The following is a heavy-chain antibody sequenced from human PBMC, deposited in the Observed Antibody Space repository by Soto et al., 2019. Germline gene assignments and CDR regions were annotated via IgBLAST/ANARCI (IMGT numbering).Heavy chain of an antibody. V-gene: IGHV3-23*01. Sequence: GGSLRLSCAASGFTFSSYAMSWVRQAPGRGLEWVSSISGSGGSTYYADSVKGRFTISRDNSKNTLYLQMNSLRAEDTAIYYCAKGLHSSSWSNNWFDPWGQGTQVPVSS. D-gene: IGHD6-13*01. CDR1: GFTFSSYA. CDR3: AKGLHSSSWSNNWFDP. CDR2: ISGSGGST. J-gene: IGHJ5*02.